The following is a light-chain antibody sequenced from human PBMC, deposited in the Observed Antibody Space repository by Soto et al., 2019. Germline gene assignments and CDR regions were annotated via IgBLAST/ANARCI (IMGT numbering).Light chain of an antibody. V-gene: IGKV3-15*01. CDR1: RSVASN. Sequence: EIVMTQSPATLSVSPGEGATLSCRASRSVASNVAWYQQKPGQAPSLLIYGASTRATGTPVRFSGSRSGTEFTLTISSLQSEDFAVYYCRQYNNWPPRFGQGTKVEIK. J-gene: IGKJ1*01. CDR3: RQYNNWPPR. CDR2: GAS.